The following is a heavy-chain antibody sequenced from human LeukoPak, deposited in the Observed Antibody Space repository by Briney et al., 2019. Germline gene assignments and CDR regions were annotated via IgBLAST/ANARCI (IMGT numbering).Heavy chain of an antibody. Sequence: GGSLRLSCAASGFTFSSYWMNWAHQAPGKGLEWVASINHNGNVNYYVDSVKGRFTISRDNAKNSLYLQMNSLRAEDTAVYYCARVRDGYNTYWGQGTLVTVSS. D-gene: IGHD5-12*01. CDR1: GFTFSSYW. CDR2: INHNGNVN. V-gene: IGHV3-7*04. J-gene: IGHJ4*02. CDR3: ARVRDGYNTY.